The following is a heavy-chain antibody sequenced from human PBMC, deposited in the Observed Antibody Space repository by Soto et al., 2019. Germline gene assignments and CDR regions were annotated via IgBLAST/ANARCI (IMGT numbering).Heavy chain of an antibody. CDR1: GGAFNNYI. V-gene: IGHV1-69*01. Sequence: QVPLVQSGAEVKKPGSSVKVSCKASGGAFNNYIFDWVRQAPGQGLEWMGGIIPMFGTPKYAQTFQDRITISADVSTGTAYMELTSLRFDDTAVYYCARGRDQPPLGLYFDSWGEGARVTVSS. CDR2: IIPMFGTP. J-gene: IGHJ4*02. D-gene: IGHD2-2*01. CDR3: ARGRDQPPLGLYFDS.